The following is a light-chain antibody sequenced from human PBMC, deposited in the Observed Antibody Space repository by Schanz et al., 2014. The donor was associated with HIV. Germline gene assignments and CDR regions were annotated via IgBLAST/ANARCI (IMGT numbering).Light chain of an antibody. CDR1: HPVTANF. CDR2: DAS. Sequence: ESVLTQSPGTLSLSRGETATLSCRASHPVTANFVAWYQHKPGQAPRLLIFDASTRATGIPDFTLTINTLEREDFAVYYCLKYGDPPYPFGQGTRLEIK. J-gene: IGKJ2*01. V-gene: IGKV3-20*01. CDR3: LKYGDPPYP.